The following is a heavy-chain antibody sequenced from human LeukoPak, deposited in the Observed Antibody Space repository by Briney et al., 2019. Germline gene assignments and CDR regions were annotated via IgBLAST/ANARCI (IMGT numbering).Heavy chain of an antibody. CDR1: GFTFSNYA. D-gene: IGHD3-9*01. V-gene: IGHV3-48*01. CDR3: AGGTGFIIKD. J-gene: IGHJ4*02. CDR2: SSSGSSTI. Sequence: PGGSLRLSCAASGFTFSNYAMNWARQPPGKGLEWVSYSSSGSSTIYYADSVKGRFTISRDNAKNSLYLQMNNLRVEDTAMYYCAGGTGFIIKDWGQGTLVTVSS.